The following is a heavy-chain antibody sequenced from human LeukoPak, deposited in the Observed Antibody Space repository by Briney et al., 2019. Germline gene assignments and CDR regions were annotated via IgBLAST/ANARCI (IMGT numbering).Heavy chain of an antibody. J-gene: IGHJ4*02. Sequence: SVKVSCKASGGTFSSYAISWVRQAPGQGLEWMRGIIPIFGTANYAQKFQGRVTITADESTSTAYMELSSLRSEDTAVYYCARDPQCYYDSSGYYGYWGQGTLVTVSS. V-gene: IGHV1-69*01. CDR1: GGTFSSYA. CDR2: IIPIFGTA. D-gene: IGHD3-22*01. CDR3: ARDPQCYYDSSGYYGY.